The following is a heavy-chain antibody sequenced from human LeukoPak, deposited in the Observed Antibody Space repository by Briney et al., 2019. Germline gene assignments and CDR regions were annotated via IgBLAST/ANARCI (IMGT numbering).Heavy chain of an antibody. CDR2: INAGNGNT. J-gene: IGHJ4*02. V-gene: IGHV1-3*01. Sequence: ASVKVSCKASGYTFTSYAMHWVRQAPGQRLEWMGWINAGNGNTKYSQKFQGRVTITRDTSASTAYMELSSLRSEDTAVYYCARGSSGWYGRYYFDYRGQGTLVTVSS. CDR3: ARGSSGWYGRYYFDY. D-gene: IGHD6-19*01. CDR1: GYTFTSYA.